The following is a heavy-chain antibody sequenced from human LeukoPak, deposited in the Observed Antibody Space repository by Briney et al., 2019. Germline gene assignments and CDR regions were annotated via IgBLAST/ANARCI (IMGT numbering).Heavy chain of an antibody. J-gene: IGHJ1*01. CDR2: ISWNSGSI. V-gene: IGHV3-9*01. Sequence: GGSLRLSCAASGFTFDDYAMHWVRQAPGKGLDWVSGISWNSGSIGYADSVKGRFTISRDNAKNSLYLQMNSLRAEDTALYYCAKAIYCGGDCYPEYFQHWGQGTLVTVSS. CDR3: AKAIYCGGDCYPEYFQH. CDR1: GFTFDDYA. D-gene: IGHD2-21*02.